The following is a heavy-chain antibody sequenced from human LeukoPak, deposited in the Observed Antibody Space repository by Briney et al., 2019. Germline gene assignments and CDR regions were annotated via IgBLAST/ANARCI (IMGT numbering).Heavy chain of an antibody. CDR1: GFTFSSYA. V-gene: IGHV3-23*01. D-gene: IGHD6-13*01. J-gene: IGHJ4*02. CDR3: AKDVRGYSSSWYVFDY. Sequence: GGSLRLSCAASGFTFSSYAMSWVRQAPGKGLEWVSAISGSGGSTYYADSVKGRFTISRDNTKNTLYLQMNSLRAEDTAVYYCAKDVRGYSSSWYVFDYWGQGTLVTVSS. CDR2: ISGSGGST.